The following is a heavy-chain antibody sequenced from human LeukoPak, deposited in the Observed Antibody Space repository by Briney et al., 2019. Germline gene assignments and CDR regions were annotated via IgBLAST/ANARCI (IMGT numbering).Heavy chain of an antibody. D-gene: IGHD6-13*01. CDR1: GGSINSSYYY. CDR2: IYYSGST. V-gene: IGHV4-39*01. Sequence: PSETLSLTCTVSGGSINSSYYYWGWIRQPPGKGLEWIGSIYYSGSTYYNPSLKSRVTISVDTSKNQFSLKLSSVTAADTAVYYCARLAGAGYSSSWLEGPIGLDYWGQGTLVTVSS. J-gene: IGHJ4*02. CDR3: ARLAGAGYSSSWLEGPIGLDY.